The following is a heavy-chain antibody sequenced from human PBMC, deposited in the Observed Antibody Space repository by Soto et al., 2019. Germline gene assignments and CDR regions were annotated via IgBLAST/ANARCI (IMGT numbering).Heavy chain of an antibody. CDR3: ARLPTVRGVMPYYFDY. CDR2: INHSGST. CDR1: GGSFSGYY. Sequence: QVQLQQWGAGLLKPSETLSLTCAVYGGSFSGYYWSWIRQPPGKGLGWIGEINHSGSTNYNPSLKSRVTISVDTSKNQFSLKLSSVTAADTAVYYCARLPTVRGVMPYYFDYWGQGTLVTVSS. V-gene: IGHV4-34*01. J-gene: IGHJ4*02. D-gene: IGHD3-10*01.